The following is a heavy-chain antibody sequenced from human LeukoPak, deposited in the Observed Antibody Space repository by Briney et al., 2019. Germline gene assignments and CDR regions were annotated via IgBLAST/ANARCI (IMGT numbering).Heavy chain of an antibody. Sequence: GGSLRLSCVASGFSFSDYYMDWVRQGPGKGLEWVGRIRHRRDGYTTDYAASAKGRFRISRDDSENSVYLQMNSLKTDDTALYYCVRDYWGLDYWGPGTLVTVSS. J-gene: IGHJ4*02. D-gene: IGHD7-27*01. CDR3: VRDYWGLDY. CDR1: GFSFSDYY. V-gene: IGHV3-72*01. CDR2: IRHRRDGYTT.